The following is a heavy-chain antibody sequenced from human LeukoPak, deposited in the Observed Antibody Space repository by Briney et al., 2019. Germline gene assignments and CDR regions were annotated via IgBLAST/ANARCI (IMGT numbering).Heavy chain of an antibody. CDR2: ISAYNGNT. CDR1: GYTFTSYG. CDR3: ARVEIFGVVIIPFDY. D-gene: IGHD3-3*01. J-gene: IGHJ4*02. V-gene: IGHV1-18*01. Sequence: ASVKVSCKASGYTFTSYGISWVRQAPGQGLEWMGWISAYNGNTNYAQKLQGRVTMTTDTSTSTAYMEPRSLRSGDTAVYYCARVEIFGVVIIPFDYWGQGTLVTVSS.